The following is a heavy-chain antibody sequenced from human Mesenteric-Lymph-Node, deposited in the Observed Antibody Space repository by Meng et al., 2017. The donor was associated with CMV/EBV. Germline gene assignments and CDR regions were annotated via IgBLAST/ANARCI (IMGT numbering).Heavy chain of an antibody. CDR2: IDPNSGGT. V-gene: IGHV1-2*02. J-gene: IGHJ6*02. CDR1: GYTANGYY. D-gene: IGHD2-2*01. Sequence: ASVKVSCKTSGYTANGYYIHWVRQAPGQGLEWMGWIDPNSGGTNYAQQFQGRVTMTRDTSISTAYMELSRLRSDDTAVYYCAIVVVPASTHFYYYGMDVWGQGTTVTVSS. CDR3: AIVVVPASTHFYYYGMDV.